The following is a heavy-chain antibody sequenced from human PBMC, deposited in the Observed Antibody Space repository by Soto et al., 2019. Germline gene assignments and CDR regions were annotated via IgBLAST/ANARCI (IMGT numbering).Heavy chain of an antibody. CDR3: ARDLVPGGLAAAGLY. D-gene: IGHD6-13*01. CDR2: ISAYNGNT. CDR1: GYTFTSYG. V-gene: IGHV1-18*01. J-gene: IGHJ4*02. Sequence: GASVKVSCKASGYTFTSYGISWVRQAPGQGLEWMGWISAYNGNTNYAQKLQGRVTMTTDTSTSTAYMELRSLRSDDTAVYYCARDLVPGGLAAAGLYWGQGTLVTVSS.